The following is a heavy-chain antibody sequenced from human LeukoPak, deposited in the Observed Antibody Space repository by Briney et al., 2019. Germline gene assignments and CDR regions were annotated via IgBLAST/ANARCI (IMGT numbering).Heavy chain of an antibody. CDR1: GXTFSSYA. Sequence: GGSLRLSWAASGXTFSSYAMHWVRQAPGKGLEYVSAISSNGGSTYYANSVKGRFTISRDNSKNTLYLQVGSLRAEDMAVYYCARGFPSPDKRPCWGQGTLVTVSS. V-gene: IGHV3-64*01. J-gene: IGHJ4*02. CDR3: ARGFPSPDKRPC. D-gene: IGHD3-10*01. CDR2: ISSNGGST.